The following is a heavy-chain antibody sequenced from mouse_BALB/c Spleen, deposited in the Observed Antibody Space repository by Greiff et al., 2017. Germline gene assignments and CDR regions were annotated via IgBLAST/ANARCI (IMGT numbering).Heavy chain of an antibody. CDR3: ARRGYGNYGYYAMDY. Sequence: EVMLVESGGGLVKPGGSLKLSCAASGFTFSSYAMSWVRQTPEKRLEWVASISSGGSTYYPDSVKGRFTISRDNARNILYLQMSSLRSEDTAMYYCARRGYGNYGYYAMDYWGQGTSVTVSS. V-gene: IGHV5-6-5*01. J-gene: IGHJ4*01. CDR1: GFTFSSYA. CDR2: ISSGGST. D-gene: IGHD2-10*02.